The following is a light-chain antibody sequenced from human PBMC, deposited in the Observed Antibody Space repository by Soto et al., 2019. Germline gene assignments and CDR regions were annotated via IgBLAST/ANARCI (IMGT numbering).Light chain of an antibody. J-gene: IGLJ1*01. CDR3: SSYTTSSTYV. V-gene: IGLV2-18*02. CDR1: SSDVGSYNR. Sequence: QSALTQPPSVSGSPGQSVAISCTGTSSDVGSYNRVSWYQQPPGTAPKLMIFDVSNRPSGVPDRFSGSKSGNTASLTISGLQAADEAYYYCSSYTTSSTYVFGTGTKLTVL. CDR2: DVS.